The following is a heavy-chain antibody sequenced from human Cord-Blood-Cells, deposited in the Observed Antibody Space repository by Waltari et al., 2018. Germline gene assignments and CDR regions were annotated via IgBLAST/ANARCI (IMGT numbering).Heavy chain of an antibody. J-gene: IGHJ4*02. Sequence: EVQLLESGGGLVQPGGSLRLSCAASGFTFSGYAMSWVRQAPGKGLEWVSAISGSGGSTYYADSVKGRFTISRDNSKNPLYLQMNSLRAEDTAVYYCAKEKNPFHQFDYWGQGTLVTVSS. CDR3: AKEKNPFHQFDY. V-gene: IGHV3-23*01. CDR2: ISGSGGST. CDR1: GFTFSGYA.